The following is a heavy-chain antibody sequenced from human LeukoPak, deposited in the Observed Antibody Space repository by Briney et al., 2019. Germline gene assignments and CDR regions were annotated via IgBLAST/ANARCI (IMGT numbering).Heavy chain of an antibody. V-gene: IGHV4-31*03. CDR1: GGSISSGGYS. CDR3: ARDTGSYYFDY. Sequence: PSQTLSLTCTVSGGSISSGGYSWSWIRQHPGKGLEWIGYIYYSGSTYYNPSLESRVTISVDTSKNQFSLKLSSVTAADTAVYYCARDTGSYYFDYWGQGTLVTVSS. CDR2: IYYSGST. J-gene: IGHJ4*02. D-gene: IGHD2-8*02.